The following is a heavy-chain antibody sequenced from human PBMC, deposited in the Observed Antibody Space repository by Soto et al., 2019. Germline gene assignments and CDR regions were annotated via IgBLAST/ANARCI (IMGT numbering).Heavy chain of an antibody. D-gene: IGHD1-1*01. J-gene: IGHJ4*02. CDR1: VDNVSTNSSG. Sequence: TLSLTCVISVDNVSTNSSGWNWIIQSPSRGLEWLGRTYYRSKWNTDSATSVRGRITVNPDTSKNQFSLQLNSVTPEDTGVYYCARNSWNAPPAFDFWGQGIQVTVSS. CDR3: ARNSWNAPPAFDF. CDR2: TYYRSKWNT. V-gene: IGHV6-1*01.